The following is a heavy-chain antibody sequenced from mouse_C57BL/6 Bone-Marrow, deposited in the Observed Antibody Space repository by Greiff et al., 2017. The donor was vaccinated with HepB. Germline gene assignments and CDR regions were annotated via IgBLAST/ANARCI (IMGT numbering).Heavy chain of an antibody. CDR1: GYSITSGYY. Sequence: EVKLQESGPGLVKPSQSLSLTCSVTGYSITSGYYWNWLRQFPGNKLEWMGYISYDGSNNYNPSLKNRISITRDTSKNQFFLKLNSVTTEDTATYYCARPAGTLRWYFDVWGTGTTVTVSS. J-gene: IGHJ1*03. CDR3: ARPAGTLRWYFDV. V-gene: IGHV3-6*01. D-gene: IGHD4-1*01. CDR2: ISYDGSN.